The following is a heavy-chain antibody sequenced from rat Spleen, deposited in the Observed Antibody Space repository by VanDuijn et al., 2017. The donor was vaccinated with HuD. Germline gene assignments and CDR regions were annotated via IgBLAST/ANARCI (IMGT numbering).Heavy chain of an antibody. CDR1: GFTFSNYD. Sequence: EVQLVESGGGLLQPGGSLNLSCIASGFTFSNYDMAWIRQAPTKGLEWVASISYDGGGTYYRDSVKGRFTISRDNTKSSLYLQMDSLRSEDTATYYCARRHYGYTDYFDYWGQGVMVTVSS. CDR3: ARRHYGYTDYFDY. D-gene: IGHD1-9*01. J-gene: IGHJ2*01. CDR2: ISYDGGGT. V-gene: IGHV5S23*01.